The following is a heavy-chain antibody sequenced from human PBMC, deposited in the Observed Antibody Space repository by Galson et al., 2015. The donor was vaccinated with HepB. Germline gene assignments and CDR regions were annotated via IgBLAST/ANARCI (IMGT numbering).Heavy chain of an antibody. CDR3: ARVADADYGDHSHFDS. J-gene: IGHJ4*02. Sequence: SLRLSCTASGFTFSDYYMSWIRQAPGKGLEWLSYISVSGTYTNYADSVKGRFTISRDNAKNSLYLQMNSLRAEGKAVYYCARVADADYGDHSHFDSWGQGTLVTVSS. D-gene: IGHD4-17*01. V-gene: IGHV3-11*06. CDR2: ISVSGTYT. CDR1: GFTFSDYY.